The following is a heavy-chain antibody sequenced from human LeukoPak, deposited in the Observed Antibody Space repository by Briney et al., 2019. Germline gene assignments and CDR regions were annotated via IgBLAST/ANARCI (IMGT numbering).Heavy chain of an antibody. D-gene: IGHD3-22*01. V-gene: IGHV4-30-2*01. CDR1: GGSISSGGYS. Sequence: SQTLSLTCAVSGGSISSGGYSWSWIRQPPGKGLEWIGYIYHSGSTYYNPSLKSRVTISVDRSKNQFSLKLSSVTAADTAVYYCAGLVGRYSSGLYYYYFDYWGQGTLVTVSS. CDR2: IYHSGST. CDR3: AGLVGRYSSGLYYYYFDY. J-gene: IGHJ4*02.